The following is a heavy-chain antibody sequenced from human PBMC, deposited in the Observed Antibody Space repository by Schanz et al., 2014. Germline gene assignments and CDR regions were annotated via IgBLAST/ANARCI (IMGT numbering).Heavy chain of an antibody. V-gene: IGHV1-3*04. J-gene: IGHJ4*02. CDR3: ARGSGGYGANNYFDY. D-gene: IGHD5-12*01. Sequence: QVQVVQSGAELKKPGASVKVSCKASEYSFTSYSMHWVRQAPGQRLEWMGWINTGSGDTKYSQNFQGRVTSTRDTSASTAYMELSSLRSEDTAVYSCARGSGGYGANNYFDYWGQGTLVTVSA. CDR2: INTGSGDT. CDR1: EYSFTSYS.